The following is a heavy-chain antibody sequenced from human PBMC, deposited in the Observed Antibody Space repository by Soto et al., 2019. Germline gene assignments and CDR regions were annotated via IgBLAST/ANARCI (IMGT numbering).Heavy chain of an antibody. CDR1: GGSINNFY. CDR2: IYFRGTT. V-gene: IGHV4-59*01. CDR3: ARSSGYATPLDQ. D-gene: IGHD3-22*01. Sequence: PSETLSLTCAVSGGSINNFYWSWIRQPPGKPLEWIGYIYFRGTTYYHPPLESRVTISLDASKNQFSLNLSSMTAADTAVYYCARSSGYATPLDQWGQGTLVTVS. J-gene: IGHJ4*02.